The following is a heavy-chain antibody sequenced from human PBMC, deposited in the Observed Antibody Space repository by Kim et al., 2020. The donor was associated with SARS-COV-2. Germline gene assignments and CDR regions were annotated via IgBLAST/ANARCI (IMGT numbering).Heavy chain of an antibody. CDR3: ARDGSSSFDYMDV. Sequence: NYTPSLKRWVTRSVDTSKNQFSLNLSSVTAADTAVYYCARDGSSSFDYMDVWGQGTTVTVPS. J-gene: IGHJ6*03. D-gene: IGHD6-6*01. V-gene: IGHV4-4*07.